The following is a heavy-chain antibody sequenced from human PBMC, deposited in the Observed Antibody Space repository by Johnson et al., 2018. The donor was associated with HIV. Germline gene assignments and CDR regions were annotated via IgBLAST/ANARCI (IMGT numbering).Heavy chain of an antibody. Sequence: EVQLVESGGGLVQPGRSLRLSCSASGFSFDDYAMHWVRQAPGKGLEWVSGISWNSGALGYADSVKGLFTISRDNAKNSLYLQMDSLRDEDTALYYCVKDSRMIVVVHGAFDIWGQGTMVTVSS. J-gene: IGHJ3*02. V-gene: IGHV3-9*01. CDR1: GFSFDDYA. CDR3: VKDSRMIVVVHGAFDI. CDR2: ISWNSGAL. D-gene: IGHD3-22*01.